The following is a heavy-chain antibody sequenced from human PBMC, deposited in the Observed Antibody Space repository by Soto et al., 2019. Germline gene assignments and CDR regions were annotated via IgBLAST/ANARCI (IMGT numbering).Heavy chain of an antibody. Sequence: QVQLQESGPGLVKPSETLSLTCTVSGGSVSGYYWSWIRQPPGKGLEWIGYVYSSGSTNYNPSLKSRVTISVDTSENQFSLKLTSVTAADTAVYYCAIDRGNTRWCQGTLVTVSS. CDR1: GGSVSGYY. D-gene: IGHD3-10*01. CDR2: VYSSGST. CDR3: AIDRGNTR. V-gene: IGHV4-59*02. J-gene: IGHJ3*01.